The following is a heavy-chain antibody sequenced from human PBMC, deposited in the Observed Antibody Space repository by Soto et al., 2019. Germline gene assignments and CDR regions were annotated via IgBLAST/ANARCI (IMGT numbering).Heavy chain of an antibody. D-gene: IGHD3-10*01. CDR3: ARDTRSHYYYYGMDV. Sequence: SETLSLTCTVSGGSISSGGYYWSWIRQHPGKGLEWIGYIYYSGSTYYNPSLKSRVTISVDTSMNQFSLKLSSVTAADTAVYYCARDTRSHYYYYGMDVWDQGTTVTVSS. J-gene: IGHJ6*02. CDR2: IYYSGST. V-gene: IGHV4-31*03. CDR1: GGSISSGGYY.